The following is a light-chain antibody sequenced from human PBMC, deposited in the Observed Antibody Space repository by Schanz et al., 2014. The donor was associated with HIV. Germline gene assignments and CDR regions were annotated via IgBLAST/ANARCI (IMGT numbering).Light chain of an antibody. J-gene: IGKJ2*01. CDR2: GAS. CDR3: QQRSTWPYT. V-gene: IGKV3D-20*02. Sequence: EIVLTQSPGTLSLSPGERATLSCRASQTVTSDFLAWYQQTPGQAPRLLIYGASSRATGIPARFSGSGSGTEFTLTISSLQSEDFAVYYCQQRSTWPYTFGQGTKLEIK. CDR1: QTVTSDF.